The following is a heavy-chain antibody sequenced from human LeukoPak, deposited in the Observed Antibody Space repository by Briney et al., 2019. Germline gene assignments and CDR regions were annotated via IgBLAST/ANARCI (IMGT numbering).Heavy chain of an antibody. V-gene: IGHV3-30*02. Sequence: PGGSLRLSCAASGFTFSSYGMHWVRQAPGKGLEWVAFIRYDGSNKYYADSVKGRFTISRDNSKNTLYLQMNSLRAEDTAVYYCAKDLYSGSYHGDAFDIWGQGTMVTVSS. D-gene: IGHD1-26*01. J-gene: IGHJ3*02. CDR1: GFTFSSYG. CDR2: IRYDGSNK. CDR3: AKDLYSGSYHGDAFDI.